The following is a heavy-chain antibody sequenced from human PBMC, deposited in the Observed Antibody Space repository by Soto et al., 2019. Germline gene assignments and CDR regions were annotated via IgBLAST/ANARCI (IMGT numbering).Heavy chain of an antibody. D-gene: IGHD3-22*01. CDR3: ARGPRYYYDSSGHRYYFDY. CDR1: GGTINSSSYY. V-gene: IGHV4-39*01. CDR2: INYSGST. J-gene: IGHJ4*02. Sequence: SETLSLTCTVSGGTINSSSYYWGWIRQPPGKGLEWIGGINYSGSTYYNPSLKSRVTISVDTSKNQFSLKLSSVTAADTAVYYCARGPRYYYDSSGHRYYFDYWGQGTLVTVSS.